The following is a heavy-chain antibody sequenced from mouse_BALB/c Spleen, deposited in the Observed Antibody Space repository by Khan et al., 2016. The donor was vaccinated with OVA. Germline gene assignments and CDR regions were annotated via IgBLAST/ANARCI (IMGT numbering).Heavy chain of an antibody. CDR1: GFTFSTYA. CDR3: ARSPYGNFAY. J-gene: IGHJ3*01. Sequence: EVELVESGGGLVKPGGSLKLSCAASGFTFSTYAMSWVRQTPEKRLEWVATISSGGDYTYYPDNVTGRFTISRDNAKNTLYLQMSSLRSEDTAMYYCARSPYGNFAYWGQGTLVTVSA. CDR2: ISSGGDYT. V-gene: IGHV5-9-3*01. D-gene: IGHD2-1*01.